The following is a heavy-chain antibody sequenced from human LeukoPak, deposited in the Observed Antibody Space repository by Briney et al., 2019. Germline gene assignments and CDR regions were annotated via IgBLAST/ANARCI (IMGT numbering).Heavy chain of an antibody. CDR1: GFTFGDYV. CDR3: TRGGDCYGYYYYYMDV. CDR2: IRSKAYGGTT. Sequence: GGSLRLSYTASGFTFGDYVMSWVRQAPGKGLEWVGFIRSKAYGGTTKNAASVKGRFTISRDDSRSIAYLQMNSLKTEDTAVYYCTRGGDCYGYYYYYMDVWGKGTTVTVSS. D-gene: IGHD2-21*02. J-gene: IGHJ6*03. V-gene: IGHV3-49*04.